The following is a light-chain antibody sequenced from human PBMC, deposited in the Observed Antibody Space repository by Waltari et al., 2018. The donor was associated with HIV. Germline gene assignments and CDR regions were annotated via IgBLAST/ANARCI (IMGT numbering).Light chain of an antibody. CDR1: RPNIGNVF. V-gene: IGLV1-51*01. Sequence: QSVLTQPPSVSAAPGQQVAISSSLRRPNIGNVFFSWYQHVPGSAPKLLIYDNDKRPSGIPDRFSGSKSGTSATLDITGLQTGDGADDYCGTWDRSMDGGVFGGGTKLTVL. CDR2: DND. CDR3: GTWDRSMDGGV. J-gene: IGLJ2*01.